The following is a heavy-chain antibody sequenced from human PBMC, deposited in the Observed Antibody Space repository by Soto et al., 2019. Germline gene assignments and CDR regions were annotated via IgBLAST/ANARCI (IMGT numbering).Heavy chain of an antibody. CDR1: GGSISTYY. Sequence: PSETLSLTCTVSGGSISTYYWSWIRQPPGKGLEWIGCIYYSGSTNYNPSLKSRVTISVDTSKNQFSLKLSSVTAADTAVYYCARGGWRHIDYWGQGTLVTVSS. CDR2: IYYSGST. D-gene: IGHD3-3*01. J-gene: IGHJ4*02. CDR3: ARGGWRHIDY. V-gene: IGHV4-59*08.